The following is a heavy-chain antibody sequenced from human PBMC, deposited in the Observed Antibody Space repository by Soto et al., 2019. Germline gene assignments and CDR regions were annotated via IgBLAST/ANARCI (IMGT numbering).Heavy chain of an antibody. CDR1: GGSISRSSYY. J-gene: IGHJ6*02. CDR3: ARHSRYCTNGACYTASYYYGLDV. CDR2: IYCGGST. Sequence: PSETLSLTCTVSGGSISRSSYYWGWIRQPPGKGLEWIGSIYCGGSTYYNPSLTSRVTISVDSSKNQFSLKLSSVTAADTGVYYCARHSRYCTNGACYTASYYYGLDVWGQGATVTVSS. D-gene: IGHD2-8*01. V-gene: IGHV4-39*01.